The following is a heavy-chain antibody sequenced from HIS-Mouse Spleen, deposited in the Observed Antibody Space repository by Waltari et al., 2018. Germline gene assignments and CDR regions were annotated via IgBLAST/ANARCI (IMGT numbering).Heavy chain of an antibody. CDR1: GFTFSSYA. CDR3: ARRNRGSDFGY. J-gene: IGHJ4*02. Sequence: QVQLVESGGGAVQPGRSRRLSCAASGFTFSSYAMHWVRKAPGKGRRWWEVNTYKVINKFYVESVNVRFPISRDNSRNTLYLQMNTLRSEETALYYCARRNRGSDFGYWGQGTLVTVYS. V-gene: IGHV3-30*04. D-gene: IGHD2-21*01. CDR2: NTYKVINK.